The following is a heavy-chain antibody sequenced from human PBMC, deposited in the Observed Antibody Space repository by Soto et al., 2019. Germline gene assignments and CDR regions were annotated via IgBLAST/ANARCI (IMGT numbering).Heavy chain of an antibody. Sequence: SETLSRTCAVSVYSSSSGYYWACIRRPPGKGLEWIGSIYHTGSTYYNPSLKSRVTMSADKSFSTAFLHWTSLKASDTAMYWCATSRNTSMITTSRTWYAGFDRWGQGTLVTVSS. CDR1: VYSSSSGYY. J-gene: IGHJ5*02. CDR3: ATSRNTSMITTSRTWYAGFDR. V-gene: IGHV4-38-2*01. CDR2: IYHTGST. D-gene: IGHD5-18*01.